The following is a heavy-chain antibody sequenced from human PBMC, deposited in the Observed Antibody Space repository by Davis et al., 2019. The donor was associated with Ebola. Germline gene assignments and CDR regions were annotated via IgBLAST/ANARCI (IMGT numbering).Heavy chain of an antibody. CDR1: GFTFSSYS. V-gene: IGHV3-48*04. D-gene: IGHD2-21*02. CDR2: ISSSSSTI. Sequence: GESLKISCAASGFTFSSYSMNWVRQAPGKGLEWVSYISSSSSTIYYADSVKGRFTISRDNAKNSLYLQMNSLRAEDTAVYYCARVAGTAIRAYYFDYWGQGTLVTVSS. CDR3: ARVAGTAIRAYYFDY. J-gene: IGHJ4*02.